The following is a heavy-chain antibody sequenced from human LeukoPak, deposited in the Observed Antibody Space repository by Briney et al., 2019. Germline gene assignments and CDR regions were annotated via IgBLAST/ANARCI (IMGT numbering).Heavy chain of an antibody. CDR3: ARLSYYYGSGEDPFDY. CDR1: GGSISSGGYY. J-gene: IGHJ4*02. Sequence: PSQTLSLTCTVSGGSISSGGYYWSWIRQHPGKGLEWIGYIYYSGSTYYNPSLKSRVTISVDTSKNQFSLKLSSVTAAGTAVYYCARLSYYYGSGEDPFDYWGQGTLVTVSS. D-gene: IGHD3-10*01. V-gene: IGHV4-31*03. CDR2: IYYSGST.